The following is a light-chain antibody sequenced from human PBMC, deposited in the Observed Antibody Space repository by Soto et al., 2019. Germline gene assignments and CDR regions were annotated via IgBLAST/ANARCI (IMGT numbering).Light chain of an antibody. CDR2: EVS. CDR1: SSDVGDYDY. CDR3: TSNAGSNTLVV. J-gene: IGLJ2*01. Sequence: QSALTQPPSASGSPGQSVTISCTGTSSDVGDYDYVSWYQQHPGKAPKLMIYEVSKRPSGVPDRFSGSKSGNTASLTVSGLQAEDEADYYCTSNAGSNTLVVCGGGTKLTV. V-gene: IGLV2-8*01.